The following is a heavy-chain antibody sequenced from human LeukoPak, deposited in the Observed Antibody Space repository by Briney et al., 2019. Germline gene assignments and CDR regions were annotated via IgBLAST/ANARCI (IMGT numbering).Heavy chain of an antibody. CDR3: ARDFAHWCSGGSCYTDY. D-gene: IGHD2-15*01. J-gene: IGHJ4*02. CDR2: IKQDGSEK. V-gene: IGHV3-7*01. CDR1: GFTFSSYW. Sequence: PGGSLRLSCAASGFTFSSYWMSWVRQAPGKGLEWVANIKQDGSEKYYVDSVKGRFTISRDNAKNSLYLQMNSLRAEDTAVYYCARDFAHWCSGGSCYTDYWGQGTLVTVSS.